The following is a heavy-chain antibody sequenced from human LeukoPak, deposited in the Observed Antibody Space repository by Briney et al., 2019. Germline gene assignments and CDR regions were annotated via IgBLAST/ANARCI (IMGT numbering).Heavy chain of an antibody. CDR3: ARARVGGYCSSTSCPFDY. CDR1: GGSFSGYY. D-gene: IGHD2-2*01. J-gene: IGHJ4*02. Sequence: SETLSLTCAVYGGSFSGYYWSWIRQPPGKGLEWIGEINHSGSTNYNPSLKSRVTISVDTSKNQFSLKLSSVTAADTAVYYCARARVGGYCSSTSCPFDYWGQGTLVTVSS. CDR2: INHSGST. V-gene: IGHV4-34*01.